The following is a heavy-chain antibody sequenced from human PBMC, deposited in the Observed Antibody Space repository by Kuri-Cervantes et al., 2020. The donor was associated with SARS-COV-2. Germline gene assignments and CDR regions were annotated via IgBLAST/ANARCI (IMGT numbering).Heavy chain of an antibody. J-gene: IGHJ5*02. Sequence: LSLPCAASGFTFSSYGMHWVRQALGKGLEWVAVISYDGSNKYYADSVKGRFTISRDNSKNTLYPQMNSLRAEDTAVYYCAPPVGGNSVPSTWGQGTLVTVSS. V-gene: IGHV3-30*03. CDR1: GFTFSSYG. CDR3: APPVGGNSVPST. D-gene: IGHD4-23*01. CDR2: ISYDGSNK.